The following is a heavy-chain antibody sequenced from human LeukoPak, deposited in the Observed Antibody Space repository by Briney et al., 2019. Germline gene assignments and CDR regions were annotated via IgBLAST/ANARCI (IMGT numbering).Heavy chain of an antibody. CDR2: IWYDGSNK. J-gene: IGHJ4*02. CDR3: ARDPTRQGVIRYYFDY. Sequence: GGSLRLSCAASGFTLSSYGMHWVRQAPGKGLEWVAVIWYDGSNKYYADSVKGRFTISRDNSKNTLYLQMNSLRAEDTAVYYCARDPTRQGVIRYYFDYWGQGTLVTVSS. D-gene: IGHD3-10*01. V-gene: IGHV3-33*01. CDR1: GFTLSSYG.